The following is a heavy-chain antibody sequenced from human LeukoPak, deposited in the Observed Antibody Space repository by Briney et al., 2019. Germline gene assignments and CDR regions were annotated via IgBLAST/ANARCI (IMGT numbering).Heavy chain of an antibody. CDR3: GRDYCDSVSCYGPDY. Sequence: ASVKVSCKASEYTFTGYYMHWVRQAPGQGLEWMGWINYNGNTKYAQMLQGRVTMTTDTSTTTAYMELRSPGSDDAAVYYCGRDYCDSVSCYGPDYWGQGTLVTVSS. J-gene: IGHJ4*02. D-gene: IGHD2-2*01. CDR1: EYTFTGYY. CDR2: INYNGNT. V-gene: IGHV1-18*04.